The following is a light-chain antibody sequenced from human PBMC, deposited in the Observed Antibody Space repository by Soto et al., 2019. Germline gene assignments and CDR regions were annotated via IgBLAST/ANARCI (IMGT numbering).Light chain of an antibody. Sequence: DIQMTQSPSTLSASVGDRVTITCRASQSLGIWLAWHQQKPGKAPKLLIYDASTLKSGVPSRFSGSGSGTKFTLTISSLQPDDFATYYCQEYNSYSGTLGQGTKVEVK. CDR2: DAS. CDR3: QEYNSYSGT. V-gene: IGKV1-5*01. J-gene: IGKJ1*01. CDR1: QSLGIW.